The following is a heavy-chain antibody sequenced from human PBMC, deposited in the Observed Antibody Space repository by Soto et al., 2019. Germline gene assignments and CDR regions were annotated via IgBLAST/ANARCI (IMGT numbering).Heavy chain of an antibody. Sequence: QVQLVQSGAEVKEPGASVKVSCKASGYTFDRYGISWVRQAPGQGLEWIGWISTYNGNTNYAQKLKGRVTMTTDTFTSTAYMEFKSLTSDDTAVYYCAREGYCSSGSCALYSHEYFGMDVWGQGTTVTVSS. CDR3: AREGYCSSGSCALYSHEYFGMDV. D-gene: IGHD2-15*01. V-gene: IGHV1-18*01. CDR1: GYTFDRYG. CDR2: ISTYNGNT. J-gene: IGHJ6*02.